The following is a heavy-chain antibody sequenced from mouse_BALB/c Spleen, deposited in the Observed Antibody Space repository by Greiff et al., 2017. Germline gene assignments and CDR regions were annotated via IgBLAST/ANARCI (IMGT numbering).Heavy chain of an antibody. J-gene: IGHJ2*01. Sequence: VKVVESGPGLVAPSQSLSITCTVSGFSLTSYGVHWVRQPPGKGLEWLGVIWAGGSTNYNSALMSRLSISKDNSKSQVFLKMNSLQTDDTAMYYCARVAGLLYYFDYWGQGTTLTVSS. CDR3: ARVAGLLYYFDY. CDR2: IWAGGST. D-gene: IGHD1-1*01. CDR1: GFSLTSYG. V-gene: IGHV2-9*02.